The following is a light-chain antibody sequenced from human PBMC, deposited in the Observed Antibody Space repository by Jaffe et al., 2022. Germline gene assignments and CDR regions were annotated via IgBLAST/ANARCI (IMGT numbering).Light chain of an antibody. CDR3: QSIDNTEKFVV. Sequence: SYEVTQPPSVSVSPGQTATITCSGDALRNQYAYWYQQKPGRAPVLLIYKDIERPSEIPARFSGSTSGTAVILTITGVQAEDEADYYCQSIDNTEKFVVFGGGTKLTVL. CDR1: ALRNQY. V-gene: IGLV3-25*03. J-gene: IGLJ2*01. CDR2: KDI.